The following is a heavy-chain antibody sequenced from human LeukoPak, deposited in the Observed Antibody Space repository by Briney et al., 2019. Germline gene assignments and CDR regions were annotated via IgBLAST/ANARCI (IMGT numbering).Heavy chain of an antibody. CDR2: VNNDGSGT. D-gene: IGHD1-7*01. Sequence: GGSLRLSCSASGFSFSGYWMHWVRQAPGKGLVWVSHVNNDGSGTTYADSVKGRFTISRDNAKNTVDLQMNSLRAEDTAVYYCARGGWGTAIDHLRQGTLVTVSS. CDR3: ARGGWGTAIDH. J-gene: IGHJ4*02. V-gene: IGHV3-74*01. CDR1: GFSFSGYW.